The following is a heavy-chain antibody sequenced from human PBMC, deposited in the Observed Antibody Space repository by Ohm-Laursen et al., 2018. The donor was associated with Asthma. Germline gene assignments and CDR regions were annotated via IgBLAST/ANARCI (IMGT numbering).Heavy chain of an antibody. CDR1: GDSIIRSPYY. J-gene: IGHJ3*02. CDR3: AREAPHDAFDI. V-gene: IGHV4-39*02. Sequence: GTLSLTCTVSGDSIIRSPYYWGWIRQPPGKGLEWIGSVYNSGNTFYYPSLKSRVTVSVDTSKNQFSLKLSSVTAADTAVYYCAREAPHDAFDIWGQGTMVTVSS. CDR2: VYNSGNT.